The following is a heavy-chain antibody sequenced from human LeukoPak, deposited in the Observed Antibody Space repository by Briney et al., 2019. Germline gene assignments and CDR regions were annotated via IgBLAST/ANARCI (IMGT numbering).Heavy chain of an antibody. V-gene: IGHV3-49*04. D-gene: IGHD3-22*01. CDR1: GFTFGDYA. Sequence: GGSLRLSCTASGFTFGDYAMSWVRQAPGKGLEWVGFIRSKAYGGTTEYAASVKGRFTISRDDSKSIAYLQMNSLKTEDTAVYYCTRGRADYYDSSGYYYWGQGTLVTVSS. CDR2: IRSKAYGGTT. CDR3: TRGRADYYDSSGYYY. J-gene: IGHJ4*02.